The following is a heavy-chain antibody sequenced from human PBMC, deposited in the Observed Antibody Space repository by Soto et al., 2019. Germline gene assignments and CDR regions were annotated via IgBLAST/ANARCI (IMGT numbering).Heavy chain of an antibody. D-gene: IGHD3-22*01. J-gene: IGHJ4*02. Sequence: SETLSLTRAVSGGSISSCGYSWSWIRQPPGKGLEWIGYIYHSGSTYYNPSLKSRVTISVDRSKNQFSLKLSSVTAADTAVYYCARGQYYYDSSGYPDYWGQGTLVTVS. CDR2: IYHSGST. V-gene: IGHV4-30-2*01. CDR1: GGSISSCGYS. CDR3: ARGQYYYDSSGYPDY.